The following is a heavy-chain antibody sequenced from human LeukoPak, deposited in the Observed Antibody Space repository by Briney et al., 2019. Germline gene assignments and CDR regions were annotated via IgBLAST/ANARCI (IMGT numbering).Heavy chain of an antibody. CDR2: IYPGDSET. D-gene: IGHD2-15*01. J-gene: IGHJ4*02. Sequence: GESLKISCKASGYSFNSYWMGLVRQMPGKGLEWMGIIYPGDSETRYSPSLQGRVTISVDRYSTTTFLQWSSMEASDSAVYFCTSSYCSTGSCSRDYWGQGTLVTVSS. V-gene: IGHV5-51*01. CDR1: GYSFNSYW. CDR3: TSSYCSTGSCSRDY.